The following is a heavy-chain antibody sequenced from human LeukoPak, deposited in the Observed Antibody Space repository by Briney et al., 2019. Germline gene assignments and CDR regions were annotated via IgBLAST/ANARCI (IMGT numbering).Heavy chain of an antibody. J-gene: IGHJ4*02. V-gene: IGHV3-23*01. CDR1: GFTFSSSA. CDR3: AKQGSGGSRNYFDY. D-gene: IGHD2-15*01. CDR2: ISDSGGST. Sequence: GGSLRLSCAASGFTFSSSAMSWVRQAPGKGLEWVSGISDSGGSTYYADSVKGRFTISRDNSKNMLYLQMNSLRAEDTAVYYCAKQGSGGSRNYFDYWGQGTLVTVSS.